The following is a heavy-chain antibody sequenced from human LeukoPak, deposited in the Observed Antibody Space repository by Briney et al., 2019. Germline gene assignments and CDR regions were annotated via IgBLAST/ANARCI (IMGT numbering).Heavy chain of an antibody. CDR3: AHRLYNLRSGNYGYFDS. J-gene: IGHJ4*02. D-gene: IGHD3-3*01. CDR1: GFSLNNPAES. CDR2: IYWDDDK. V-gene: IGHV2-5*02. Sequence: ESGPTLVKPTQPLTLIFQFSGFSLNNPAESVVWICQPPGKALQWLAVIYWDDDKQYTPSLKTRLTMTKDTSKSEVVLTMSDMDPVDTATYFCAHRLYNLRSGNYGYFDSWGQGTLVTVSS.